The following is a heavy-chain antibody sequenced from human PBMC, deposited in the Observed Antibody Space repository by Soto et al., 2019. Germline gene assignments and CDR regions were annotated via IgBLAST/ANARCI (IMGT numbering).Heavy chain of an antibody. CDR2: IYYSGST. V-gene: IGHV4-30-4*01. CDR1: GGSISSGDYY. CDR3: ARVNSGAMVVIFDY. J-gene: IGHJ4*02. D-gene: IGHD5-18*01. Sequence: PSETLSLTCTVSGGSISSGDYYWSWIRQPPGKGLEWIGYIYYSGSTYYNPSLKSRVTISVDTSKNQFSLKLSSVTAADTAVYYCARVNSGAMVVIFDYWGQGTLVTVYS.